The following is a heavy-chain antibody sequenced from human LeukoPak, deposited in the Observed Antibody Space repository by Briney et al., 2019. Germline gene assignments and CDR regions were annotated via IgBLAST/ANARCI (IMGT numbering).Heavy chain of an antibody. CDR2: IYYSGTT. Sequence: SETLSLTCTVSGGSISTYYWSWIRQPPGKGLEWIGHIYYSGTTTYNPSLKSRVTISVDTSKNQFSLKLSSLTAADTAVYYCARQGGYFDYWGQGALVTVSS. CDR1: GGSISTYY. CDR3: ARQGGYFDY. V-gene: IGHV4-59*08. D-gene: IGHD2-15*01. J-gene: IGHJ4*02.